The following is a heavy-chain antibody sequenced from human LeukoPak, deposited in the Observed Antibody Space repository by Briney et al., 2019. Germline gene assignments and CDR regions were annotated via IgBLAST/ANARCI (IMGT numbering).Heavy chain of an antibody. CDR3: ARDRGGSKYFDS. D-gene: IGHD3-10*01. Sequence: GGSWRLSCAVSGFTFSTYGMHWFGQAPGKGLEWVAVIMSDGSNKLYADSVKGRFTISRDNSKNTLFLQMNSLRAEDTALYSCARDRGGSKYFDSWGQGTLVTVTS. CDR2: IMSDGSNK. J-gene: IGHJ4*02. V-gene: IGHV3-33*01. CDR1: GFTFSTYG.